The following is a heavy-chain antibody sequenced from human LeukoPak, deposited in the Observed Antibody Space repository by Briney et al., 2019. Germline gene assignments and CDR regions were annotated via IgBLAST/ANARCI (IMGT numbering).Heavy chain of an antibody. D-gene: IGHD2-2*01. J-gene: IGHJ3*02. Sequence: SVTVSCKASGGTFSSYAISWVRQAPGQGLEWMGGIIPIFGTANYAQKFQGRVTITTGESTSTAYMELSSLRSEDTAVYYCARDLGYCSSTSCYRAFDIWGQGTMVTVSS. CDR3: ARDLGYCSSTSCYRAFDI. CDR1: GGTFSSYA. V-gene: IGHV1-69*05. CDR2: IIPIFGTA.